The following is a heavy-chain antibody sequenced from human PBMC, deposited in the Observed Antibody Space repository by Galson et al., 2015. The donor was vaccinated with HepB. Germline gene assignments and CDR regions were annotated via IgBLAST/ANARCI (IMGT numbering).Heavy chain of an antibody. J-gene: IGHJ5*02. CDR1: GGSFSGYY. D-gene: IGHD4-11*01. CDR2: ISQSGST. CDR3: ARGGGHYSNYAWFDP. V-gene: IGHV4-34*01. Sequence: SETLSLTCGVSGGSFSGYYWSWIRQPPGKGLEWIGEISQSGSTNYSPSLKSRVTISVDTSKNQFSLKLNSVTAADTAVYFCARGGGHYSNYAWFDPWGQGTLVTVSS.